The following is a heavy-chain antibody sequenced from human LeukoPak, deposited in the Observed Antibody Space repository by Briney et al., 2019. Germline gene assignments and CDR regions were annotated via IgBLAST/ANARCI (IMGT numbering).Heavy chain of an antibody. Sequence: GGSLRLSCAASGFTFSSYAMSWVRQAPGKGLEWVSLISWDGGSTYYADSVKGRFTISRDNSKNSLYLQMNSLRTEDTALYYCAKDAGNYYDSSPAEDAFDIWGQGTMVTVSS. CDR1: GFTFSSYA. V-gene: IGHV3-43*02. J-gene: IGHJ3*02. CDR2: ISWDGGST. CDR3: AKDAGNYYDSSPAEDAFDI. D-gene: IGHD3-22*01.